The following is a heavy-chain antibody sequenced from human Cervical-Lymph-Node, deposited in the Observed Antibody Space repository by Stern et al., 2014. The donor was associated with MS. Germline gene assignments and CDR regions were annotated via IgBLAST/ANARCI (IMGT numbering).Heavy chain of an antibody. CDR3: ARDERIGVAGTNYGMDV. D-gene: IGHD6-19*01. V-gene: IGHV3-21*01. Sequence: EMQLVESGGGLVKPGGSLRLSCEASGFTFSAYSMNWVRQTPGKGLEWLSSICSGGSYISFVESGTGRFTISRANAKKPLFLQLNSLSAEDTAVYYCARDERIGVAGTNYGMDVWGQGTTVIVS. CDR2: ICSGGSYI. CDR1: GFTFSAYS. J-gene: IGHJ6*02.